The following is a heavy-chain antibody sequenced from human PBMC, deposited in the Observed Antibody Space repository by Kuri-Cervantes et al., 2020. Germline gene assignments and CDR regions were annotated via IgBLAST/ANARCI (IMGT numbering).Heavy chain of an antibody. CDR2: IIPIFGTA. CDR1: GYTFTSYC. D-gene: IGHD3-22*01. Sequence: SVKVSCKASGYTFTSYCMHWVRQAPGQGLEWMGGIIPIFGTANYAQKFQGRVTITADKSTSTAYMELSSLRSEDTAVYYCAVYYDSSGYYYGPTLWGQGTLVTVSS. V-gene: IGHV1-69*06. J-gene: IGHJ4*02. CDR3: AVYYDSSGYYYGPTL.